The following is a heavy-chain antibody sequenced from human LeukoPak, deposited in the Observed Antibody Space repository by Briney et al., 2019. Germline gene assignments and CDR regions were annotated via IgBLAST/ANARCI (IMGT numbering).Heavy chain of an antibody. CDR2: IIPIFGTA. CDR3: ARVTDCGGDCYDH. V-gene: IGHV1-69*01. Sequence: ASVKVSCKASGGTFISYAISWVRQAPGQGLEWMGGIIPIFGTANYAQKFQGRVTITADESTSTAYMELSSLRSEDTAVYYCARVTDCGGDCYDHWGQGTLVTVSS. D-gene: IGHD2-21*01. CDR1: GGTFISYA. J-gene: IGHJ4*02.